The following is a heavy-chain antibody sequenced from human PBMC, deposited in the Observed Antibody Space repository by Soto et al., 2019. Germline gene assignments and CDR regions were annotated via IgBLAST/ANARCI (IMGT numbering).Heavy chain of an antibody. V-gene: IGHV4-59*01. CDR3: ARDMPDSAGSLAGCDS. CDR2: IYHSGTT. J-gene: IGHJ4*02. D-gene: IGHD1-26*01. CDR1: GDSITGSY. Sequence: QVQLRESGPGLVKPSETLSLTCTVSGDSITGSYWSWIRQPPGKTLEWIGYIYHSGTTTYNPSLKSLASISVETSTNQFSLRLTSVIAEDPAVYYCARDMPDSAGSLAGCDSWGQGILVTVSS.